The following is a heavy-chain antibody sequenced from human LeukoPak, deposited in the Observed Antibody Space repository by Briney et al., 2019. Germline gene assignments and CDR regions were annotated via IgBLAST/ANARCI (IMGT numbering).Heavy chain of an antibody. V-gene: IGHV4-59*01. J-gene: IGHJ3*02. D-gene: IGHD6-19*01. CDR2: TYYSGST. CDR3: ARKAYSSGWEALVGYAFDI. CDR1: GGSISSYY. Sequence: TSETLSLTCTVSGGSISSYYWSWIRQPPGKGLEWIGYTYYSGSTNYNPSLKRRVTISVDTSKNQFSLKLSSVTAADTAVYYCARKAYSSGWEALVGYAFDIWGQGTMVTVSS.